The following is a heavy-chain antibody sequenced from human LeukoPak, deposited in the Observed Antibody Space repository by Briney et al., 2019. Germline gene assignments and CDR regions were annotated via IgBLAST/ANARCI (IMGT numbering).Heavy chain of an antibody. CDR2: ISGSGGST. CDR1: GFTFSSYA. J-gene: IGHJ4*02. D-gene: IGHD2-2*02. Sequence: GGSLRLSCGASGFTFSSYAMSWVRQAPGKGLEWVSAISGSGGSTYYADSVKGRFTISRDNSKNTLYLQMNSLRAEDTAVYYCAKDHPYCSSTSCHITLFDYWGQGTLVTVSS. CDR3: AKDHPYCSSTSCHITLFDY. V-gene: IGHV3-23*01.